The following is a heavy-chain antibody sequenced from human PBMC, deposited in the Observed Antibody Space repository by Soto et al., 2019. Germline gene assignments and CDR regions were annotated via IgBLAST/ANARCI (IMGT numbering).Heavy chain of an antibody. V-gene: IGHV3-33*01. CDR3: ARDGIGGPVFRGYLDY. D-gene: IGHD2-15*01. CDR2: IRFDGSNE. J-gene: IGHJ4*02. CDR1: GGIFHGYG. Sequence: QEQLVESGGGVVQPGTSLRLSCAVPGGIFHGYGMHWVRQAPGKGLEWVAIIRFDGSNEEYADSVKGRFTISRDNSKNTLYLQMNTLGAEDTAVYYCARDGIGGPVFRGYLDYWGRGTGVTVSS.